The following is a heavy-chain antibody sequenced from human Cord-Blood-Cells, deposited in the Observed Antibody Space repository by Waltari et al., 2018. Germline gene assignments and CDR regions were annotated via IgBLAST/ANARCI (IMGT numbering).Heavy chain of an antibody. CDR2: TNHSGST. V-gene: IGHV4-34*01. D-gene: IGHD6-13*01. Sequence: QVQLQQWGAGRLKPSETLSPTCAAYGGSFGGNYGGGIRQPPGKGLEWFGETNHSGSTNYNPSLKGRCTISVDTSKNQFSLKLSSVTAADTAVYYCARGNRAAAFDYWGQGTLVTVSS. J-gene: IGHJ4*02. CDR3: ARGNRAAAFDY. CDR1: GGSFGGNY.